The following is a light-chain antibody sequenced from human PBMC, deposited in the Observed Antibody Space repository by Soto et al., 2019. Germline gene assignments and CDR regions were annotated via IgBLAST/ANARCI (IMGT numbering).Light chain of an antibody. CDR2: DNN. J-gene: IGLJ2*01. V-gene: IGLV1-51*01. CDR1: SSNIGNNS. CDR3: GTWRSSLGAGV. Sequence: QSVLTQPPSVSAAPGQKVTIYCSGSSSNIGNNSVSWYQQLPGTAPNLLIYDNNKRPSGIPDRFSGSKSGTSATLGITGLQTGDEADYYCGTWRSSLGAGVFGEGTQLTVL.